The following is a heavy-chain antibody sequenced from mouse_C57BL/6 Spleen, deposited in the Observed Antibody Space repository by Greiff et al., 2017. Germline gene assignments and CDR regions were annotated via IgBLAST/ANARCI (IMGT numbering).Heavy chain of an antibody. CDR2: LDPEDGET. V-gene: IGHV14-2*01. CDR3: ASRYYGSSLSFDV. D-gene: IGHD1-1*01. Sequence: EVKLMESGAELVKPGASVKLSCTASGFNIKDYYMHWLKQRTEQGLEWIGRLDPEDGETKYAPKFQGKATITADTSSNTAYLQLSSLTSEDTAVYYCASRYYGSSLSFDVWGTGTTVTVSS. CDR1: GFNIKDYY. J-gene: IGHJ1*03.